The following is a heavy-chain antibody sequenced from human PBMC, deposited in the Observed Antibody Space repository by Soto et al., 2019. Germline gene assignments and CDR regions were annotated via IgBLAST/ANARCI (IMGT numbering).Heavy chain of an antibody. CDR2: IYYSGST. D-gene: IGHD1-26*01. Sequence: SETLSLTCTVSGGSISSGGYYWSWIRQHPGKGLEWIGYIYYSGSTYYNPSLKSRVTISVDTSKNQFSLKLSSVTAADTAVYYCARDTSPPYYYYGMDVWGQGTTVTVSS. V-gene: IGHV4-31*03. CDR3: ARDTSPPYYYYGMDV. J-gene: IGHJ6*02. CDR1: GGSISSGGYY.